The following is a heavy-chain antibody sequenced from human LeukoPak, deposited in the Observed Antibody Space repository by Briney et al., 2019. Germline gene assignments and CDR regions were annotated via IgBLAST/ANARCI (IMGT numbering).Heavy chain of an antibody. V-gene: IGHV3-23*01. D-gene: IGHD1-26*01. CDR2: ISGSGGST. CDR3: AKDKDIVGASGWFDP. CDR1: GFTFSSYA. J-gene: IGHJ5*02. Sequence: QPGGSLRLSCAPSGFTFSSYAMSWVRQAPGKGLEWVSAISGSGGSTYYADSVKGRFTISRDNSKNTLYLQMNSLRAEDTAVYYCAKDKDIVGASGWFDPWGQGTLVTVSS.